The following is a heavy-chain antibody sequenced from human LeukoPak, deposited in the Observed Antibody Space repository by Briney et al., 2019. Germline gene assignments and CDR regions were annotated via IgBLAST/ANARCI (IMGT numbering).Heavy chain of an antibody. Sequence: GSLRLSCAASGFTFNKAWMSWVCLAPGKGLEWVGRIKNKGDGGTTDYAAPVKGRFTVSRDDSKSTLYLQMNSLKTEDTAVYYCTTSGTPFEYWGQGTLVTVSS. V-gene: IGHV3-15*01. CDR2: IKNKGDGGTT. CDR1: GFTFNKAW. J-gene: IGHJ4*02. CDR3: TTSGTPFEY. D-gene: IGHD3-10*01.